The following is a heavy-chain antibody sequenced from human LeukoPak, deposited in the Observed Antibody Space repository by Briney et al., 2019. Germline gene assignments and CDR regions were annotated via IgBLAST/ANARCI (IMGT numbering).Heavy chain of an antibody. CDR3: AKAFSAAPFLVDV. Sequence: GGSLRLSCAASGFTFRSYAMSWVRQAPGEGLEWVSAISGSGGSTYYADSVKGRFTISRDNSKNTLYLQMNSLRAEDTAVYYCAKAFSAAPFLVDVWGQGTTVTVSS. D-gene: IGHD3-3*01. V-gene: IGHV3-23*01. CDR1: GFTFRSYA. CDR2: ISGSGGST. J-gene: IGHJ6*02.